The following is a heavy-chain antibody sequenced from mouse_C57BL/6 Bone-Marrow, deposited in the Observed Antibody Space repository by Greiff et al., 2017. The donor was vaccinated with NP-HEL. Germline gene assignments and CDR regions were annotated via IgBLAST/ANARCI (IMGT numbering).Heavy chain of an antibody. CDR2: IDPSDSST. CDR3: ARKAYYGRSYEFAY. CDR1: GYTFTTYW. Sequence: QVQLQQPGAELVKPGASVKLSCKASGYTFTTYWMQWVKQRPGQGLEWIGEIDPSDSSTNYNQKFKGTAPLTVDTYPSTAYMQLSSLTSEDSAVYYCARKAYYGRSYEFAYWGQGTLVTVSA. D-gene: IGHD1-1*01. V-gene: IGHV1-50*01. J-gene: IGHJ3*01.